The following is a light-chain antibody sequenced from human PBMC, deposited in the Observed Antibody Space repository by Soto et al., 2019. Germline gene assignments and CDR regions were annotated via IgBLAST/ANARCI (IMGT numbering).Light chain of an antibody. V-gene: IGKV3-20*01. Sequence: EIVLTQSPAILSLSPGERATLSCRASQSVSNNYLAWYQQKPGQAPRLLIYGASNRATGIPDRFSGSGSGTDFTLTISRLEPEHFAVYYCQQYGVTPRTFGQGTKVDIK. CDR3: QQYGVTPRT. CDR2: GAS. J-gene: IGKJ1*01. CDR1: QSVSNNY.